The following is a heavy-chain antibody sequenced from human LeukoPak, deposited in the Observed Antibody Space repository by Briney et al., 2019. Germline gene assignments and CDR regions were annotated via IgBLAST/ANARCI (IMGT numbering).Heavy chain of an antibody. Sequence: RAGGSLRLSCAASGFTFSSYSMNWVRQAPGKGLEWVSSISSSSSYIYYADSVKGQFTISRDNAKNSLYLQMNSLRAEDTAVYYCARDQLGYCSSTSCYTGYYGMDVWGQGTTVTVSS. D-gene: IGHD2-2*02. V-gene: IGHV3-21*01. CDR1: GFTFSSYS. CDR3: ARDQLGYCSSTSCYTGYYGMDV. J-gene: IGHJ6*02. CDR2: ISSSSSYI.